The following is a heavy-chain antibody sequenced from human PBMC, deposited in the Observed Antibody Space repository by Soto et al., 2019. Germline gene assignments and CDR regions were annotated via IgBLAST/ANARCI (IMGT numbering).Heavy chain of an antibody. CDR2: ISYDGSNK. D-gene: IGHD6-13*01. CDR3: AIRMYSTRWYYLDY. V-gene: IGHV3-30*03. J-gene: IGHJ4*02. CDR1: GFTFSSYA. Sequence: GGSLRLSCVASGFTFSSYAIHRVRQAPGKGLEWVAVISYDGSNKFYADSVKGRFTISRDNSKNTLYLHMNSLNTEDTAIYFCAIRMYSTRWYYLDYWGQGTLVTVSS.